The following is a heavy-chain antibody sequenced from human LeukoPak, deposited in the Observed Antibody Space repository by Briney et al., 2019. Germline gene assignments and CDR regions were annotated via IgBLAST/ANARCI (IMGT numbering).Heavy chain of an antibody. CDR1: GGSFSGYY. CDR2: INHSGST. D-gene: IGHD6-6*01. V-gene: IGHV4-34*01. J-gene: IGHJ5*02. Sequence: SETLSLTRAVYGGSFSGYYWSWIRQPPGKGLEWIGEINHSGSTNYNPSLKSRVTISVDTSKNQFSLKLSSVTAADTAVYYCARVVRAARPTNWFDPWGQGTLVTVSS. CDR3: ARVVRAARPTNWFDP.